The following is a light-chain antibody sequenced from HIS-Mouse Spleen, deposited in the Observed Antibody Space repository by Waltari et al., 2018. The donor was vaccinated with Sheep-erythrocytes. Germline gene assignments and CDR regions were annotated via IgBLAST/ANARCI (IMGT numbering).Light chain of an antibody. J-gene: IGLJ1*01. CDR2: DVS. Sequence: QSALTQPRSVSGSPGQSVTISCTGTSRAVGGYNYVPWYQPHPGKAPKLMIYDVSKRPSGVPDRFSGSKSGNTASLTISGLQAEDEADYYCCSYAGSYNHVFATGTKVTVL. V-gene: IGLV2-11*01. CDR1: SRAVGGYNY. CDR3: CSYAGSYNHV.